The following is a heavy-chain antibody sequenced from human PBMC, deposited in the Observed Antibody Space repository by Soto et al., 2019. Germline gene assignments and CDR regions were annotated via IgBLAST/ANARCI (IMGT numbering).Heavy chain of an antibody. CDR3: VRYRMGPPGNNYFDA. D-gene: IGHD1-26*01. CDR1: GFTFNSYW. Sequence: EVQLVESGGGLVQPGGSLRLSCAASGFTFNSYWMNWVRQAPGKGLEWVANINQDGGEKYYVDSVKGRFTISRDNAKNSLYLQMNSLRVEDTAVYYCVRYRMGPPGNNYFDAGGQGTLVAFSS. J-gene: IGHJ5*02. V-gene: IGHV3-7*01. CDR2: INQDGGEK.